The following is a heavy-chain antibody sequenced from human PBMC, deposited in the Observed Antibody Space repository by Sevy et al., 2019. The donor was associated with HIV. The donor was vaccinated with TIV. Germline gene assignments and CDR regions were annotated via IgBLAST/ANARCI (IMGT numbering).Heavy chain of an antibody. V-gene: IGHV3-33*01. J-gene: IGHJ4*02. D-gene: IGHD3-9*01. CDR2: IWYDGSNK. Sequence: GGSLRLSCAASGFTFSSYGMHWVRQAPGKGLEWVAVIWYDGSNKYYADSVKGRFTISRDNSKNTLYLQMNSLRAEDTAVYYCARDPRYCDILTGYPDYWCQGTLVTVSS. CDR3: ARDPRYCDILTGYPDY. CDR1: GFTFSSYG.